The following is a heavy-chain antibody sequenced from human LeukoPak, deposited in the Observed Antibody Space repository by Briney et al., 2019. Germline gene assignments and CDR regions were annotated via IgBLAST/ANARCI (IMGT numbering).Heavy chain of an antibody. V-gene: IGHV3-7*04. Sequence: GGPLRLSCAASGFTISSYWMSWVRQAPGKGLEWVANIKQDGSEKYYVDSVKGRFTISSDNAKNSLYLQMNSLRAEDTAVYYCARSIRGSARFDYWGQGTLVTVSS. J-gene: IGHJ4*02. D-gene: IGHD3-10*01. CDR2: IKQDGSEK. CDR3: ARSIRGSARFDY. CDR1: GFTISSYW.